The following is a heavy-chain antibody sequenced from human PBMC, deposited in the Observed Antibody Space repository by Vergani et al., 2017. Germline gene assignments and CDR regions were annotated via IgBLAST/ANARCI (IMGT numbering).Heavy chain of an antibody. CDR1: GGSISSSSYY. J-gene: IGHJ3*02. D-gene: IGHD3-3*01. Sequence: QLQLQESGPGLVKPSETLSLTCTVSGGSISSSSYYWGWIRQPPGKGLEWIGSIYYSGSTYYNPSLKSRVTISVDTSKNQFSLKLSSVTAADTAVYYCVRRSNDFWSGNAFDIWGQGTMVTVSS. CDR2: IYYSGST. CDR3: VRRSNDFWSGNAFDI. V-gene: IGHV4-39*01.